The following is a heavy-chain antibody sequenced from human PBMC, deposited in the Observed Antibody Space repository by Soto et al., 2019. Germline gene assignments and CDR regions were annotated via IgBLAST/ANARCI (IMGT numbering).Heavy chain of an antibody. V-gene: IGHV4-61*01. CDR3: ARDISGRHDY. CDR2: IYQSGTT. Sequence: SETLSLTCSVSGGSVRSGSYYWSWIRQPPGKGLEWIGYIYQSGTTNYNASLKSRVTISIDTSKNQFFLKLNSVTAADTAVYYCARDISGRHDYWGQGTLVTVS. J-gene: IGHJ4*02. CDR1: GGSVRSGSYY. D-gene: IGHD5-12*01.